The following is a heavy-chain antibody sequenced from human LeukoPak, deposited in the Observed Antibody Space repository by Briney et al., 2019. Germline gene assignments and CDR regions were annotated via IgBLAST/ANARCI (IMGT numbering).Heavy chain of an antibody. J-gene: IGHJ4*02. Sequence: SETLSLTCAVSGGSISSSNWWSWVRQPPGKGLEWIGEIYHSGSTNYNSSLKSRVTISVDKSKNQFSLKLSSVTAADTAVYYCARAVSIAVAGTYYFDYWGQGTLVTVSS. V-gene: IGHV4-4*02. CDR3: ARAVSIAVAGTYYFDY. D-gene: IGHD6-19*01. CDR1: GGSISSSNW. CDR2: IYHSGST.